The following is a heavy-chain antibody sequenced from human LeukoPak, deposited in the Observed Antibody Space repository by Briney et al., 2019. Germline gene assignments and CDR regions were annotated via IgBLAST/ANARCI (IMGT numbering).Heavy chain of an antibody. D-gene: IGHD3-16*01. J-gene: IGHJ4*02. CDR1: GFTFDDYA. CDR3: ARVDEITFGTVN. CDR2: ISWNSGSI. Sequence: GGSLRLSCAASGFTFDDYAMHWVRQAPGKGLEWVSGISWNSGSIGYADSVKGRFTISRDNAKKSLYLEMNSLRAEDTAVYYCARVDEITFGTVNWGQGTLVTVSS. V-gene: IGHV3-9*01.